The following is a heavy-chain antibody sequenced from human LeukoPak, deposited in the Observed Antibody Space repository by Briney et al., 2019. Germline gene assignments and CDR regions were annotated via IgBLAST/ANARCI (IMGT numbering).Heavy chain of an antibody. J-gene: IGHJ5*02. CDR2: FDPEDGET. CDR3: AGGVRDQLLGNWFDL. CDR1: GYTLTELS. V-gene: IGHV1-24*01. D-gene: IGHD2-2*01. Sequence: EASVKVSCKVSGYTLTELSMHWVRQAPGKGLEWMGGFDPEDGETIYAQKFQGRVTMTEDTSTDTAYMELSSLRSEDTAVYYCAGGVRDQLLGNWFDLWGQGTLVTVSS.